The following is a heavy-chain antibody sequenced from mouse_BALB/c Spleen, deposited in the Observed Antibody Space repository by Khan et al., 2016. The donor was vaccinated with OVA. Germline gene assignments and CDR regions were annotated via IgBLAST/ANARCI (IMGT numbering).Heavy chain of an antibody. CDR2: IWSDGRT. J-gene: IGHJ4*01. CDR1: GFSLTSYA. Sequence: QVQLKQSGPDLVAPSQSLSITCTVSGFSLTSYAIHWVRQPPGKGLEWLVVIWSDGRTTYNSALKSRLSISKDNSKSQVFLKINSFQTDDTAIYYCARHQLSLSMESWGQGTAVTVSS. V-gene: IGHV2-6-2*01. CDR3: ARHQLSLSMES.